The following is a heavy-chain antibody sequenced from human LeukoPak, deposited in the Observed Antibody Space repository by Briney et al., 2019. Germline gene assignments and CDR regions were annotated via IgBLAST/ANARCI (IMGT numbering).Heavy chain of an antibody. D-gene: IGHD3-10*01. CDR3: ARDGYYGSGSYPYYYGMDV. V-gene: IGHV1-3*04. Sequence: GASVKVSCKASGYTFTSYAMHWVRQAPGQRLECMGWINTGNGNTKYSQKFQGRVTITRDTSASTAYMDLSSLRSDDTAVYYCARDGYYGSGSYPYYYGMDVWGQGTTVTVSS. CDR1: GYTFTSYA. CDR2: INTGNGNT. J-gene: IGHJ6*02.